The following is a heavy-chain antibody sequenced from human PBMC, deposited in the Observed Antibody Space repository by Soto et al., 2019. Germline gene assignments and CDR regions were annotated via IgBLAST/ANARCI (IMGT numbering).Heavy chain of an antibody. V-gene: IGHV1-24*01. Sequence: ASVKVSCTVSGYTLTELSMHWVRQAPGKGLEWMGGFDPEDGETIYAQKFQGRVTMTEDTSTDTAYMELSSLRSEDTAVYYCATSGIVLVPAAIQYYGMDVWGQGTTVTVSS. CDR3: ATSGIVLVPAAIQYYGMDV. CDR1: GYTLTELS. J-gene: IGHJ6*02. CDR2: FDPEDGET. D-gene: IGHD2-2*01.